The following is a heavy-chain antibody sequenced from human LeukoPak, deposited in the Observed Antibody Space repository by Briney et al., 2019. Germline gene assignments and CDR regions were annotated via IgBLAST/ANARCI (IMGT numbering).Heavy chain of an antibody. CDR1: GFTFSSYA. V-gene: IGHV3-30-3*01. Sequence: PGGSLRLSCAASGFTFSSYAMHWVRQAPGKGLEWVAVTSYDGSNKYYADSVKGRFTISRDNSKNTLYLQMNSLGAEDTAVYYCVSHLDIVVVPAANGPFAFDIWGQGTMVTVSS. J-gene: IGHJ3*02. CDR2: TSYDGSNK. CDR3: VSHLDIVVVPAANGPFAFDI. D-gene: IGHD2-2*01.